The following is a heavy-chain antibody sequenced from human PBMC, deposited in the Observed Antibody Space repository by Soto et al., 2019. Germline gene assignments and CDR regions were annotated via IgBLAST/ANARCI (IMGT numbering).Heavy chain of an antibody. V-gene: IGHV3-33*01. D-gene: IGHD3-22*01. CDR1: GFTFSSYG. Sequence: GGSLRLSCAAPGFTFSSYGMHWVRQAPGKGLEWVAVIWYDGSNKYYADSVKGRFTISRDNSKNTLYLQRNSLRAEDTAVYYCAREALYYDDSSGYAAFDIWGQGTMVTVSS. J-gene: IGHJ3*02. CDR2: IWYDGSNK. CDR3: AREALYYDDSSGYAAFDI.